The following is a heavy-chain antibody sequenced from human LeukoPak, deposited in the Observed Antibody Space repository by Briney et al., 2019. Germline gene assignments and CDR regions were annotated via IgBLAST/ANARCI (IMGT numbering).Heavy chain of an antibody. V-gene: IGHV3-49*03. D-gene: IGHD6-13*01. J-gene: IGHJ6*03. CDR3: TRDGSSWPTNNYYYYMDV. Sequence: GGSLRLACRAAGFTFGDDAMGWFRQAPGKGRGWVGFIRSAAYGGTTEYAASVKGRFTISRNDSKSIAYLQMNSLKTEDTAVYYCTRDGSSWPTNNYYYYMDVWGKGTTVTVSS. CDR1: GFTFGDDA. CDR2: IRSAAYGGTT.